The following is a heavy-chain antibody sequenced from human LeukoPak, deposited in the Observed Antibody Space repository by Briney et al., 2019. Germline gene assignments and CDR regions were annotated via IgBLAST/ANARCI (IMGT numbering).Heavy chain of an antibody. D-gene: IGHD4-11*01. CDR3: AREVTMTGGMDV. J-gene: IGHJ6*02. CDR2: ISSSSTYI. CDR1: GFTFSSYW. V-gene: IGHV3-21*01. Sequence: GGSLRLSCAASGFTFSSYWMSWVRQAPGKGLEWVSYISSSSTYIYYADSVKGRFTISRDNFKNSVYLQMNSLRDEDTAVYYCAREVTMTGGMDVWGQGTTVTV.